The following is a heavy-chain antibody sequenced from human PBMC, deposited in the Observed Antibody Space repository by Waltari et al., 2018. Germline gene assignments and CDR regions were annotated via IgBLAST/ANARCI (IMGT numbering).Heavy chain of an antibody. J-gene: IGHJ3*01. CDR3: VRDPKGTTVIYDAFDL. D-gene: IGHD4-17*01. Sequence: QVHLVQSGAEVKKPGSSVRVSCKASGGTFSSYAFNWVRQAPGQGLEWMGGIIPIFGTPIDAQKFQGRVTITADTSTTTAYMELSSLRFEDTAVYYCVRDPKGTTVIYDAFDLWGQGTMVSVSS. V-gene: IGHV1-69*14. CDR1: GGTFSSYA. CDR2: IIPIFGTP.